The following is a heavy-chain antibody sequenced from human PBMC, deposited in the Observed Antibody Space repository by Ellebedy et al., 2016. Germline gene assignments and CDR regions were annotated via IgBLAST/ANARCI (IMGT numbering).Heavy chain of an antibody. CDR2: INHSGST. Sequence: SETLSLTXAVYGGSFSGYYWSWIRQPPGKGLEWIGEINHSGSTNNNPSLKSRVTISVDTSKNQFSLKLSSVTAADTAVYYCARTTSGGYSGYYYMDVWGKGTTVTVSS. V-gene: IGHV4-34*01. CDR1: GGSFSGYY. D-gene: IGHD5-12*01. CDR3: ARTTSGGYSGYYYMDV. J-gene: IGHJ6*03.